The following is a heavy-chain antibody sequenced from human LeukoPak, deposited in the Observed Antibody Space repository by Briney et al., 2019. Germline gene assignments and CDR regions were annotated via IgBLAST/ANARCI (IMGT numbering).Heavy chain of an antibody. Sequence: PGGSLRLSCAASGFTFSSYGMHWVRQAPGKGLEWVAVISYDGSNKYYADSVKGRFTISRDNSKNTLYLQMNSLRAEDTAVYYCVNNRETTWDYYYGMDVWGQGTTVTVSS. J-gene: IGHJ6*02. CDR3: VNNRETTWDYYYGMDV. D-gene: IGHD4-17*01. V-gene: IGHV3-30*03. CDR1: GFTFSSYG. CDR2: ISYDGSNK.